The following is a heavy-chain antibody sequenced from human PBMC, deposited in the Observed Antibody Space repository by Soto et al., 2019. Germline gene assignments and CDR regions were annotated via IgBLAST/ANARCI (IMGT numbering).Heavy chain of an antibody. J-gene: IGHJ4*02. CDR3: SRVFGSSWNQAFFDY. V-gene: IGHV3-72*01. D-gene: IGHD6-13*01. CDR2: SRNKAHTYTT. CDR1: GFTFSDHY. Sequence: EVQLVESGGALVQPGGSLRLSCAASGFTFSDHYMDWVRQAPGKGLEWDGRSRNKAHTYTTEYAASVKGRFTISRDDSKDSLFLQMNSLKTEDTAVYYCSRVFGSSWNQAFFDYWGQGTLVTVSS.